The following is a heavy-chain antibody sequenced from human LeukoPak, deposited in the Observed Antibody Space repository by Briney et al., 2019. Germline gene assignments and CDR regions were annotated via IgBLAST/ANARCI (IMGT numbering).Heavy chain of an antibody. CDR1: GYTFSNFG. CDR2: ISGYNGET. V-gene: IGHV1-18*01. CDR3: ARDQADYDFWSGYYRDAFDI. J-gene: IGHJ3*02. Sequence: GASVKVSCKASGYTFSNFGISWVRQAPGQGLEWMGWISGYNGETNYAQKLQDRVTMTTDTSTSTAYMELRSLRSDDTAVYYCARDQADYDFWSGYYRDAFDIWGQGTMVTVSS. D-gene: IGHD3-3*01.